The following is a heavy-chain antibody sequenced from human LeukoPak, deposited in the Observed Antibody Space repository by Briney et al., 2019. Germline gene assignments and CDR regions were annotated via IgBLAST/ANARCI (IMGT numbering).Heavy chain of an antibody. Sequence: GGSLRLSCAASGFTFSSYAMSWVRQAPGKGLEWVSAIGGSGGSTYYADSVKGRFTISRDNSKNTLYLQMNGLRAEDTAVYYCAKPGAYYDILTGHFDYWGQGTLVTVSS. V-gene: IGHV3-23*01. J-gene: IGHJ4*02. CDR2: IGGSGGST. CDR3: AKPGAYYDILTGHFDY. CDR1: GFTFSSYA. D-gene: IGHD3-9*01.